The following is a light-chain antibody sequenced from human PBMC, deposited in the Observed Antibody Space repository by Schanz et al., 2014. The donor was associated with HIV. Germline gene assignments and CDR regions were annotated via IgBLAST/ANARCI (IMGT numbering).Light chain of an antibody. Sequence: QSVLTQPASVSGSPGQSITISCTGTSSDVGGYNYVSWYQHHPGKAPKLMIYDVSNRPSGVSNRFSGSKSGNTASLTISGLQAEDEADYYCSSYTTSSTLVLGGGTQLTVL. CDR2: DVS. CDR3: SSYTTSSTLV. V-gene: IGLV2-14*03. CDR1: SSDVGGYNY. J-gene: IGLJ2*01.